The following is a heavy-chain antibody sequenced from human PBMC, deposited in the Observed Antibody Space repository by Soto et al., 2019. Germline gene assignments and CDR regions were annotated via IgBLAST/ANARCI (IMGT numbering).Heavy chain of an antibody. D-gene: IGHD3-10*01. J-gene: IGHJ4*02. CDR3: AGVRYYGSGSYYYFDY. Sequence: SVKVSCKASGGTFSSYAISWVRQAPGQGLEWMGGIIPIFGTANYAQKFQGRVTITADESTSTAYMELSSLRSEDTAVYYCAGVRYYGSGSYYYFDYWGQGTLATVSS. CDR1: GGTFSSYA. V-gene: IGHV1-69*13. CDR2: IIPIFGTA.